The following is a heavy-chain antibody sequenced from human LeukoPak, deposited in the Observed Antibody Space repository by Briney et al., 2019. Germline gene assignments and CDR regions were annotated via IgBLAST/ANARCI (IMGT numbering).Heavy chain of an antibody. J-gene: IGHJ4*02. CDR3: SAVDKKMVPRFDF. CDR2: IRSKANGYAT. CDR1: GFTFSGCA. D-gene: IGHD5-12*01. V-gene: IGHV3-73*01. Sequence: GGSLRLSCAASGFTFSGCAMHWVRQASGKGLEWIGRIRSKANGYATAYGASVQGRITISKDESKNTAYLQMNGLKTEDTAVYYCSAVDKKMVPRFDFWGQGTLVTVSS.